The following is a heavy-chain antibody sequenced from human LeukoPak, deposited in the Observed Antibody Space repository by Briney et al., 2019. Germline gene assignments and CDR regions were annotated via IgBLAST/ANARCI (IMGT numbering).Heavy chain of an antibody. J-gene: IGHJ4*02. CDR2: IRYDVSNK. V-gene: IGHV3-30*02. Sequence: GGSLRLSCAASGFSFSTYGMHWVRQAPGKGLEWVAFIRYDVSNKYYADSVEGRFTISRDNAKNSLYLQMNSLRAEDTAVYYCSVYDSSGYKTFDYWGQGTLVTVSS. CDR1: GFSFSTYG. CDR3: SVYDSSGYKTFDY. D-gene: IGHD3-22*01.